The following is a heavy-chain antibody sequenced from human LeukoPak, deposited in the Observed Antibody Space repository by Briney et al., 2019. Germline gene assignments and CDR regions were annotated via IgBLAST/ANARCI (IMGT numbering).Heavy chain of an antibody. CDR3: AKDGYSSGWPVDY. CDR1: GFTFSSYG. CDR2: ISHDGSNY. V-gene: IGHV3-30*18. Sequence: GGSLRLSCAASGFTFSSYGMHWVRQAPGKGLEWVAVISHDGSNYYYADSVKGRFTISRDNSKNTVFLQMNGLRAEDTAVYYCAKDGYSSGWPVDYWGQGTLVSVSS. J-gene: IGHJ4*02. D-gene: IGHD6-19*01.